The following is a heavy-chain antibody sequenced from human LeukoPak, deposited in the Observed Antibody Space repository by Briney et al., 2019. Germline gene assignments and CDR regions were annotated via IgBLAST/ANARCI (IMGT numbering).Heavy chain of an antibody. CDR1: GYSLTTYW. J-gene: IGHJ4*02. D-gene: IGHD6-13*01. Sequence: GESLKISCKGSGYSLTTYWIGWVRQLPGKGLEWMGIIYPGDSDTRYSSSFQGQVTISADKSISTAYLQWTSLKASDTAMYYCARHDKTAAGRRILDYWGQGTLVTVSS. CDR2: IYPGDSDT. V-gene: IGHV5-51*01. CDR3: ARHDKTAAGRRILDY.